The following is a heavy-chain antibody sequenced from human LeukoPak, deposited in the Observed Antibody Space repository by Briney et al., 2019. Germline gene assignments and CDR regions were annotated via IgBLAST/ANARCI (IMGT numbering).Heavy chain of an antibody. CDR2: ISSSSSYI. D-gene: IGHD3-10*01. CDR1: GFTFSSYS. Sequence: PGGSLRLSCAASGFTFSSYSMNRVRQAPGKGLEWVSSISSSSSYIYYADSVKGRFTISRDNAKNSLYLQMNSLRAEDTAVYYCARVLVRGVIESCFDPWGQGTLVTVSS. CDR3: ARVLVRGVIESCFDP. J-gene: IGHJ5*02. V-gene: IGHV3-21*01.